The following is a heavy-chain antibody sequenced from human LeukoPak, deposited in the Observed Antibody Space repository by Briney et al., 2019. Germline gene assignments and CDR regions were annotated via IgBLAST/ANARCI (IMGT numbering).Heavy chain of an antibody. CDR1: GGSISTYY. CDR2: IYYSGST. CDR3: ARDGANWGFDY. D-gene: IGHD7-27*01. J-gene: IGHJ4*02. Sequence: KPSETLSLTCTVSGGSISTYYWSWIRQPPGKGLEWIGYIYYSGSTSYNPSLKSRVTISVDTSKNQFSLKLTSVTAADTAVYYCARDGANWGFDYWGQGTLVTVSS. V-gene: IGHV4-59*01.